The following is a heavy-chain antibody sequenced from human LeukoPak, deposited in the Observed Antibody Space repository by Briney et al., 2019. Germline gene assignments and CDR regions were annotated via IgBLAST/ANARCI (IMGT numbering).Heavy chain of an antibody. D-gene: IGHD4/OR15-4a*01. CDR1: GFTVSSNS. J-gene: IGHJ4*02. CDR2: IYSDNT. Sequence: GGSLRLSCTVSGFTVSSNSMSWVRQAPGKGLERVSFIYSDNTHYSDPVKGRFTTSRDNSKNTLYLQMNSLRAEDTAVYYCARRAGAYSHPYDYWGQGTLVTVSS. V-gene: IGHV3-53*01. CDR3: ARRAGAYSHPYDY.